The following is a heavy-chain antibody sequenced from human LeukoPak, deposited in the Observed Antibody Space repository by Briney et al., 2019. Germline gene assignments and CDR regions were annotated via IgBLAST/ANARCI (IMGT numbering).Heavy chain of an antibody. Sequence: GASVTVSCKAFGYTFTGYYMHWVRQAPGQGLEWMGWINPNSGGTNYAQKFQGRVTMTRDTSISTAYMELSRLRSDDTAVYYCARSLYYYGSGSYSVEYFQHWGQGTLVTDSS. J-gene: IGHJ1*01. CDR3: ARSLYYYGSGSYSVEYFQH. V-gene: IGHV1-2*02. D-gene: IGHD3-10*01. CDR1: GYTFTGYY. CDR2: INPNSGGT.